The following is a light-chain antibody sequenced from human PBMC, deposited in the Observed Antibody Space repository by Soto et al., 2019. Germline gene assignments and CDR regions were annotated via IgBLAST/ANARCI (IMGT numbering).Light chain of an antibody. CDR2: GAS. Sequence: IVFTQSPRTLSLTPGERATLSCRDIQSVSSSYLAWYQQKPGQAPRLLIYGASSRATGIPDRFSGSGSGTEFTLTITSLQFEDFAVYYCQEYNDWRPITFGQRARLEI. CDR3: QEYNDWRPIT. J-gene: IGKJ5*01. CDR1: QSVSSSY. V-gene: IGKV3-20*01.